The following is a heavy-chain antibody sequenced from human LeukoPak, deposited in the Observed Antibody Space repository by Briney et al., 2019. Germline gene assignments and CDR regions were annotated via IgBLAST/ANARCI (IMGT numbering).Heavy chain of an antibody. V-gene: IGHV1-46*01. CDR3: ASGIAVAGILGY. J-gene: IGHJ4*02. D-gene: IGHD6-19*01. CDR2: INPSGGST. Sequence: ASVKVSCKASGYTFTSYYMHWVRQAPGQGLEWMGIINPSGGSTSYAQKFQGRVTMTRDTSTSTVYMELSSLGSEDTAVYYCASGIAVAGILGYWGQGTLVTVSS. CDR1: GYTFTSYY.